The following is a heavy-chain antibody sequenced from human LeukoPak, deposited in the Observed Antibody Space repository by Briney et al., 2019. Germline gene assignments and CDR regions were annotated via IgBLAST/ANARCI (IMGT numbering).Heavy chain of an antibody. J-gene: IGHJ4*02. CDR3: ARDTYYYGSGSFPILD. D-gene: IGHD3-10*01. V-gene: IGHV4-39*07. CDR1: GGSISSSSYY. Sequence: SETLSLTCTVSGGSISSSSYYWGWIRQPPGKGLEWIGSIYYSGSTYYNPSLKTRVTISVDTSENQFSLKLSSVTAADTAVYYCARDTYYYGSGSFPILDWGQGTLVTVSS. CDR2: IYYSGST.